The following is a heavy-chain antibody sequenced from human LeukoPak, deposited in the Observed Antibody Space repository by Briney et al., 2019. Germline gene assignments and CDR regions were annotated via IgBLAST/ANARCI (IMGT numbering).Heavy chain of an antibody. CDR1: GYTFTGYY. J-gene: IGHJ6*02. Sequence: ASVKVSCKASGYTFTGYYMHWVRQAPGQGLEWMGWINPNSGGTNYAQKFQGRVTMTRDTSISTAYMELSRLRSDDTAVYYCARVAAAGKYYYYGMDVWGQGTTVTVPS. V-gene: IGHV1-2*02. CDR2: INPNSGGT. D-gene: IGHD6-13*01. CDR3: ARVAAAGKYYYYGMDV.